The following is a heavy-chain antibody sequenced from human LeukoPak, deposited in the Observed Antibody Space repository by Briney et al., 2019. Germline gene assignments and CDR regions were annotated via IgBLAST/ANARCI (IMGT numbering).Heavy chain of an antibody. V-gene: IGHV3-30*02. J-gene: IGHJ4*02. Sequence: PGGSLRLPCAASGFTFSSYGMHWVRQAPGKGLEWVAFIRYDGSNKYYADSVKGRFTISRDNSKNTLYLQMNSLRAEDTAVYYCAKAPSRKVVVPAATPYFDYWGQGTLVTVSS. CDR2: IRYDGSNK. CDR1: GFTFSSYG. CDR3: AKAPSRKVVVPAATPYFDY. D-gene: IGHD2-2*01.